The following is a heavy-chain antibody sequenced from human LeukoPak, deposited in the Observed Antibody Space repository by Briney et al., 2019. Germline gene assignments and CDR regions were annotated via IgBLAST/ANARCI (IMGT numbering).Heavy chain of an antibody. CDR2: IYHSGIT. CDR3: ATLVSTRYYFDY. D-gene: IGHD5/OR15-5a*01. CDR1: DYSISRGYGYY. J-gene: IGHJ4*02. Sequence: SETLSLTCTVSDYSISRGYGYYWGWIRQPPGKGLEWIGNIYHSGITYYNHFNSSLKSRVTISIDTSKNQFSLRLTSVTAADTAVYFCATLVSTRYYFDYWGQGTLVTVSS. V-gene: IGHV4-38-2*02.